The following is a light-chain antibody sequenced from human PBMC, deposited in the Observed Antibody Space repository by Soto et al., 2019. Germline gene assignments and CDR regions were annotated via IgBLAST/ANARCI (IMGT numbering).Light chain of an antibody. CDR1: QSLLHSSNNKXY. CDR2: WAS. CDR3: XXXXXTPQVT. V-gene: IGKV4-1*01. J-gene: IGKJ4*01. Sequence: DIVLTQSPDSLAVSLGERATINCKSSQSLLHSSNNKXYLAWYQQKPGQPPKLLIFWASTRESGVPDRFSGSGSGTDFTLTXSSXXAEXXXXXXXXXXXXTPQVTFGGGTKVEIK.